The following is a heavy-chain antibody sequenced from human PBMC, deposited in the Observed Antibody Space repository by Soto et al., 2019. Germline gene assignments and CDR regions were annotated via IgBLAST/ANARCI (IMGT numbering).Heavy chain of an antibody. CDR3: ARGFIVATIQFDY. J-gene: IGHJ4*02. V-gene: IGHV4-31*03. D-gene: IGHD5-12*01. CDR2: IYYSGST. CDR1: GGSISSGGYY. Sequence: TLSLTCTVSGGSISSGGYYWSWIRQHPGKGLEWIGYIYYSGSTYYNPSLKSRVTISVDTSKNQFSLKLSSVTAADTAVYYCARGFIVATIQFDYWGQGTLVTVSS.